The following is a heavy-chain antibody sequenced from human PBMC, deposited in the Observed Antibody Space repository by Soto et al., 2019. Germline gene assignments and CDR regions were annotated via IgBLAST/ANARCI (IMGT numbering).Heavy chain of an antibody. V-gene: IGHV3-48*01. Sequence: PGWSLRLSCAASGLTFSSYSMNWVRQAPGKGLEWVSYISSSSSTIYYADSVKGRFTISRDNAKNSLYLQMNSLRAEDTAVYYCARVCSSTSCYAFDYWGQGTLVTVSS. CDR1: GLTFSSYS. CDR3: ARVCSSTSCYAFDY. D-gene: IGHD2-2*01. J-gene: IGHJ4*02. CDR2: ISSSSSTI.